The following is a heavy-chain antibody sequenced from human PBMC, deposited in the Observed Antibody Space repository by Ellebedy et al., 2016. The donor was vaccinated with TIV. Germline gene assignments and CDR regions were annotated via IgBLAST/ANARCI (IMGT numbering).Heavy chain of an antibody. V-gene: IGHV1-46*01. J-gene: IGHJ6*02. CDR2: INPSGSST. CDR3: ARDPVPYYYDSSGYDRNYYGMDV. CDR1: GYTFTSYG. D-gene: IGHD3-22*01. Sequence: ASVKVSCKASGYTFTSYGISCVRQAPGQGLEWMGIINPSGSSTSYAQKFQGRVTMTRDKSTSTVYMELSSLRSEDTAVYYCARDPVPYYYDSSGYDRNYYGMDVWGQGTTATVSS.